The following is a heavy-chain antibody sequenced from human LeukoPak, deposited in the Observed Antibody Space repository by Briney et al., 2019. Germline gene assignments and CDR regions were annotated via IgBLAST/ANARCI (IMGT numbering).Heavy chain of an antibody. D-gene: IGHD1-26*01. V-gene: IGHV1-8*01. CDR2: MNPNSGDT. CDR3: ATDGVRWELPSGFDI. J-gene: IGHJ3*02. CDR1: GFTFTSYD. Sequence: WASVKVSCKASGFTFTSYDINWVRQATGQGLEWIGWMNPNSGDTGYAQKFQGRVTMTKDTSTSTAYMEMRSLRSDDTAVYYCATDGVRWELPSGFDIWGQGTMVTVSS.